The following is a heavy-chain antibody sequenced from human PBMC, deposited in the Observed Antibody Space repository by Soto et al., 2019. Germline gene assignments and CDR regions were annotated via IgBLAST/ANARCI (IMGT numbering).Heavy chain of an antibody. V-gene: IGHV4-31*03. CDR1: CGSISRGGYY. CDR3: ARARIAAAGSEYYGMDV. D-gene: IGHD6-13*01. Sequence: SSGTLSPTCPFSCGSISRGGYYWSWVRQHPGKGLEWIGYIYYSGSTYYNPSLKSRVTISVDTSKNQFSLKLSSVTAADTAVYYCARARIAAAGSEYYGMDVWGQGTTVTVSS. CDR2: IYYSGST. J-gene: IGHJ6*02.